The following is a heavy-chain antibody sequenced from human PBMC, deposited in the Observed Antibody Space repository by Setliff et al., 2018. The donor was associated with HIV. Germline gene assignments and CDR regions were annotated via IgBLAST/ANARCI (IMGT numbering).Heavy chain of an antibody. J-gene: IGHJ4*02. CDR1: GFSFGSFS. V-gene: IGHV3-48*01. CDR2: ISGDSNII. CDR3: ARDLHWAFDY. D-gene: IGHD7-27*01. Sequence: PGGSLRLSCSGSGFSFGSFSLHWVRQAPGRGLEWVSYISGDSNIIDYADSVKGRFTISRDNAKNSLYLQMNSLRAEDTAVYYCARDLHWAFDYWGQGTLVTVSS.